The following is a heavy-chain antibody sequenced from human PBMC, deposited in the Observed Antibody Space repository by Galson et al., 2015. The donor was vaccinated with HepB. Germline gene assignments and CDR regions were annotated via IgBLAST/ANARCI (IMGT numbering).Heavy chain of an antibody. Sequence: SVKVSCKASGGTFSNYAISWVRQAPGQGLEWMGGIITVFGTPKYAQKFQGRVTITADASTNTAYMDLSSLRSEDTAVYYCACGPAAIRGRIDYWGQGTLVTVSS. D-gene: IGHD2-2*01. CDR1: GGTFSNYA. CDR3: ACGPAAIRGRIDY. J-gene: IGHJ4*02. CDR2: IITVFGTP. V-gene: IGHV1-69*13.